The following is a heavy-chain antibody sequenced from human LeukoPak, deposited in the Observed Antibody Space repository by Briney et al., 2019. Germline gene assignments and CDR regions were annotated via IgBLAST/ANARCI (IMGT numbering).Heavy chain of an antibody. CDR3: AKGKAAHYHSVTDEYYYYLDV. V-gene: IGHV4-34*01. CDR1: GYYFSGFY. J-gene: IGHJ6*03. CDR2: ISYSGST. D-gene: IGHD3-9*01. Sequence: SETLSLTCVVEGYYFSGFYWTWIRQAPGKGLEWIGEISYSGSTKYNPPLKSRVTIEVDTSKKQISLNLSSVTAADTAVYYCAKGKAAHYHSVTDEYYYYLDVWGKGTTVIVS.